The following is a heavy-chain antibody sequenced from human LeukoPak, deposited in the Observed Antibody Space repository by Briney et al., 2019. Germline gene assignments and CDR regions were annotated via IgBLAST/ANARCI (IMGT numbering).Heavy chain of an antibody. CDR2: IYYSGST. CDR3: AKAVPKAVVTPSFVY. V-gene: IGHV4-39*07. J-gene: IGHJ4*02. CDR1: GFTFSSYE. D-gene: IGHD4-23*01. Sequence: PGGSLRLSCAASGFTFSSYEMNWIRQPPGKGLEWIGSIYYSGSTYYNPSLKSRVTISVDTSKNQFSLKLSSVTAADTAVYYCAKAVPKAVVTPSFVYWGQGTLVTVSS.